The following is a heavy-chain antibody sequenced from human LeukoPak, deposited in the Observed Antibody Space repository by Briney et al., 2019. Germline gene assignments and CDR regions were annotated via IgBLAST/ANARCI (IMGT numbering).Heavy chain of an antibody. CDR1: GFTFSSYS. J-gene: IGHJ4*02. CDR2: ISSSSSTI. Sequence: GGSLRLSCAASGFTFSSYSMNWVRQAPGKGLEWVSYISSSSSTIYYADSVKGRFTISRDNAKNSLYLQMNSLRAEDTAVYYCARDWDSGSYLVRFDYWGQGTLVTVSS. D-gene: IGHD1-26*01. V-gene: IGHV3-48*01. CDR3: ARDWDSGSYLVRFDY.